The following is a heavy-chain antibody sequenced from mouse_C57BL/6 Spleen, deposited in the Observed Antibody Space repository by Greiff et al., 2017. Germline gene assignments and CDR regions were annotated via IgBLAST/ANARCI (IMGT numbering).Heavy chain of an antibody. D-gene: IGHD1-1*01. V-gene: IGHV5-4*01. Sequence: EVQLVESGGGLVKPGGSLKLSCAASGFTFSSYAMSWVRQTPEKRLEWVATISDGGSYTCYPDNVKGRFTISRDNAKNNLYLQMSQLKSEDTAMYYGARGTCITTVVAGFDYWGQGTTLTVSS. CDR1: GFTFSSYA. CDR3: ARGTCITTVVAGFDY. J-gene: IGHJ2*01. CDR2: ISDGGSYT.